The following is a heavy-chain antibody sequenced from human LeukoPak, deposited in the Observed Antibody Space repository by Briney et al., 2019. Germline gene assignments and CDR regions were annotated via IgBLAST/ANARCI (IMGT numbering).Heavy chain of an antibody. D-gene: IGHD6-13*01. CDR3: ARIQSLFGIAAA. CDR2: IGSSSGTI. CDR1: GFTFSSRS. J-gene: IGHJ5*02. V-gene: IGHV3-48*04. Sequence: PGGSLRLSCAASGFTFSSRSMNWVRQAAGKGLEWVSYIGSSSGTIYYADSVKGRFTISRDNAKNSLYLQMNSLRAEDTAVYYCARIQSLFGIAAAWGQGTLVTVSS.